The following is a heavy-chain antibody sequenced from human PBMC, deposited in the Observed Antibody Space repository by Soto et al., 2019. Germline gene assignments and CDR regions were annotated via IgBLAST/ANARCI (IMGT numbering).Heavy chain of an antibody. J-gene: IGHJ4*02. CDR3: AKDYIVVVVAATLSYFDY. V-gene: IGHV3-23*01. CDR1: GFTLSSYV. D-gene: IGHD2-15*01. Sequence: GGSLRLSCAASGFTLSSYVMSWVRQAPGKGLEWVSAISGSGGSTYYADSVKGRFTISRDNSKNTLYLQMNSLRAEDTAVYYCAKDYIVVVVAATLSYFDYWGQGTLVTVSS. CDR2: ISGSGGST.